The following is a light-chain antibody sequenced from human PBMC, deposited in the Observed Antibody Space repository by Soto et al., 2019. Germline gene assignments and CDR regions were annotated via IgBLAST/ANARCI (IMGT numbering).Light chain of an antibody. J-gene: IGKJ2*01. CDR3: QQYNAWPRT. CDR1: QSVGGD. V-gene: IGKV3-15*01. CDR2: GAA. Sequence: EIVMAQSPVTLSVSPGDRVTLSCTAGQSVGGDPAWYQHIPGQARRLLSYGAATRATGAAARFSGGGSGTEFTLTVDSLQSEDLAIYYCQQYNAWPRTFGQGTKLEI.